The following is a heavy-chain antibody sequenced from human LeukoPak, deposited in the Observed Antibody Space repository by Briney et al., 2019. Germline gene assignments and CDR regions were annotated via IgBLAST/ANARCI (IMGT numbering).Heavy chain of an antibody. Sequence: GGSLRLSCAASGFTFSNYWMHWVRQAPGKGLVWVSQIISDGTNTYYADSMKGRFTISRDNSKNTLYLQMNSLRAEDTAVYYCARDWAVGWGQGTLVSVSS. CDR1: GFTFSNYW. CDR3: ARDWAVG. J-gene: IGHJ4*02. CDR2: IISDGTNT. D-gene: IGHD3-10*01. V-gene: IGHV3-74*01.